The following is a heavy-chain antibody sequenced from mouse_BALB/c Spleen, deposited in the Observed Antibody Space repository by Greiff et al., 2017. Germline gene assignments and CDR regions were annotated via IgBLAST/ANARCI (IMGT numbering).Heavy chain of an antibody. CDR3: ARDPIYYYGSSLDY. CDR2: IWAGGST. V-gene: IGHV2-9*02. D-gene: IGHD1-1*01. J-gene: IGHJ2*01. Sequence: VKLVESGPGLVAPSQSLSITCTVSGFSLTSYGVHWVRQPPGKGLEWLGVIWAGGSTNYNSALMSRLSISKDNSKSQVFLKMNSLQTDDTAMYYCARDPIYYYGSSLDYWGQGTTLTVSS. CDR1: GFSLTSYG.